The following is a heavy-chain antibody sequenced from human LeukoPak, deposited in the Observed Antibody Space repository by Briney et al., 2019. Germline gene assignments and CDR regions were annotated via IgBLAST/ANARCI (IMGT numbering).Heavy chain of an antibody. J-gene: IGHJ4*02. D-gene: IGHD2-2*01. V-gene: IGHV3-23*01. CDR1: GFTFSNYA. CDR2: IEISGGTT. Sequence: VGSLRLSCAASGFTFSNYAMSWVRQAPGKGLEWVSTIEISGGTTHDADSVKGRFTISKDNPKNTLYLQVNSLRADVTAVYYCATVQYQLPPATWASIYWGQGTLVTVSS. CDR3: ATVQYQLPPATWASIY.